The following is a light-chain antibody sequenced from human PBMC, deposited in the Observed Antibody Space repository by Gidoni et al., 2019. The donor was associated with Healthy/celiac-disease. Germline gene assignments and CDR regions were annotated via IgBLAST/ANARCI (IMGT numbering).Light chain of an antibody. V-gene: IGKV3-11*01. CDR1: QIVSSY. CDR3: QQRSNWYS. Sequence: EIVLTQSPATLSLSPGERATLSCSASQIVSSYLAWYQQKPGKAPRLLIYDASNRATGIPARFSGSGSGTDFTLTISSLEPEDFAVYYCQQRSNWYSFGQGTKLEIK. J-gene: IGKJ2*03. CDR2: DAS.